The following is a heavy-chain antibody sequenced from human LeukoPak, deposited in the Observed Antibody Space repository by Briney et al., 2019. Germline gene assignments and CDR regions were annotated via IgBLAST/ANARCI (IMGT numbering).Heavy chain of an antibody. J-gene: IGHJ6*02. CDR1: GFTFSSYG. D-gene: IGHD2-2*01. Sequence: GGSLRLSCAASGFTFSSYGMHWVRQAPGKGLEWVAVIWYDGSNKYYADSVKGRFTISRDNSKNTLYLQMNSLRAEDTAVYYCARELPDYYYGMDVWGQGTTVTVSS. CDR2: IWYDGSNK. V-gene: IGHV3-33*01. CDR3: ARELPDYYYGMDV.